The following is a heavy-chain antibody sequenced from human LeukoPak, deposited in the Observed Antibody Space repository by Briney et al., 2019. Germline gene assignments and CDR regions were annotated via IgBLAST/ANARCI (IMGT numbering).Heavy chain of an antibody. V-gene: IGHV3-21*01. CDR2: ISSSSSYI. J-gene: IGHJ4*02. CDR1: GFTFSSYS. CDR3: ARAGYGGYENFDY. Sequence: GGSLRLSCAASGFTFSSYSMNWVRQAPGKGLEWVSSISSSSSYIYYADSVKGRFTISRDNAKNSLYLQMNSLRAEDTAVYYCARAGYGGYENFDYWGQGTLVTVSS. D-gene: IGHD4-17*01.